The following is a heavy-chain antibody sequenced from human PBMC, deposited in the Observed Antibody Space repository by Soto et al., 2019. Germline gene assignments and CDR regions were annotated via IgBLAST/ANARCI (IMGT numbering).Heavy chain of an antibody. CDR3: ARDLWGYCGTDCYPLDV. CDR2: IYHSGST. Sequence: SETLSLTCAVSGGSISSGGYSWSWIRQPPGKGLEWIGYIYHSGSTYYNPSLKSRVTISVDRSKNQFSLNLNYVTAADTAVYYCARDLWGYCGTDCYPLDVWGQGTTVTVSS. J-gene: IGHJ6*02. V-gene: IGHV4-30-2*01. D-gene: IGHD2-21*02. CDR1: GGSISSGGYS.